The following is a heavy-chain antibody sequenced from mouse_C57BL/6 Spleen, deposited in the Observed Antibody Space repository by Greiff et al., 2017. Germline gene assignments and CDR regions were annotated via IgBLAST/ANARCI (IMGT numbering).Heavy chain of an antibody. J-gene: IGHJ1*03. CDR1: GFTFSDYY. Sequence: DVKLVESGGGLVQPGGSLKLSCAASGFTFSDYYMNWVRQTPEKRLEWVAYISNGGGSTYYPDTVKGRFTLSRDNAQNTLYLQMRHLKSDDTAIYYCARHDDYSYQGNWYFDVWGTGTTVTVSS. CDR2: ISNGGGST. D-gene: IGHD2-12*01. CDR3: ARHDDYSYQGNWYFDV. V-gene: IGHV5-12*01.